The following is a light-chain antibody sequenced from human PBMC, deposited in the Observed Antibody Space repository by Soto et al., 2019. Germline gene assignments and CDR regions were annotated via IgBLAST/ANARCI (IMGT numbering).Light chain of an antibody. J-gene: IGKJ1*01. CDR3: QQSYNSRT. V-gene: IGKV1-27*01. CDR2: AAS. Sequence: DIQMTQSPSSVSASLGDRVTITCRASQGIGVYLAWFQQKPRNVPKLLIYAASTLQSGVPSRFSGSGSGTYFTLTISSLQPEDVATYYCQQSYNSRTFGQGTKVDIK. CDR1: QGIGVY.